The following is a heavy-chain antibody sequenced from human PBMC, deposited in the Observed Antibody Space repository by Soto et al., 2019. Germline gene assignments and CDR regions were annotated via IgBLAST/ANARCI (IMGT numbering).Heavy chain of an antibody. J-gene: IGHJ4*02. CDR2: ISGSGGST. D-gene: IGHD3-10*01. CDR1: GFTFSSYA. Sequence: GGSLRLSCAASGFTFSSYAMSWVRQAPGKGLEWVSAISGSGGSTYYADSVKGRFTISRDNSKNTLYLQMNSLRAEDTAVYYCAKDSITMVRGGTDCYDYWGQGTLVTVSS. CDR3: AKDSITMVRGGTDCYDY. V-gene: IGHV3-23*01.